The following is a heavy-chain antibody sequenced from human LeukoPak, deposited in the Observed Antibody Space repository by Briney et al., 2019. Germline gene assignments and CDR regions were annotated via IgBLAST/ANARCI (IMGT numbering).Heavy chain of an antibody. CDR2: VYHSGST. Sequence: SETLSLTCTVSGDSISSGGYYWSWIRQPPGKGLEWLGYVYHSGSTYYNPSLKSRVTISVDRSKNQFSLKLSSVTAADTAVYYCARDGFSSGWLRYFDYWGQGTLVTVSS. V-gene: IGHV4-30-2*01. J-gene: IGHJ4*02. CDR3: ARDGFSSGWLRYFDY. CDR1: GDSISSGGYY. D-gene: IGHD6-25*01.